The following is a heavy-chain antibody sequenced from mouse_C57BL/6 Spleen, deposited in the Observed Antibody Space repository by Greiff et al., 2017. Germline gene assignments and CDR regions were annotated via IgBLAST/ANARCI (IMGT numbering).Heavy chain of an antibody. V-gene: IGHV1-7*01. D-gene: IGHD2-1*01. CDR1: GYTFTSYW. Sequence: VKLQESGAELAKPGASVKLSCKASGYTFTSYWMPWVKQRPGQGLEWIGYINPSSGYTKYNQKFKDQATLTADKSSSTAYMQLSSLTYEDSAVYYCARGSHYGNYEAMDYWGQGTSVTVSA. CDR3: ARGSHYGNYEAMDY. J-gene: IGHJ4*01. CDR2: INPSSGYT.